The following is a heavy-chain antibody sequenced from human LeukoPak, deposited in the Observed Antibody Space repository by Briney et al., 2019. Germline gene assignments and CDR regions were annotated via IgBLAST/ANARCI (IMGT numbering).Heavy chain of an antibody. Sequence: GGSLRLSCAASGFTFSSHWMSWVRQAPGKGLEWAANIKQDGSEKYYVDSVKGRFTISRDNAKNSLYLQMNSLRAEDTAVYYCARDRPYDAFDIWGQGTMVTVSS. D-gene: IGHD6-6*01. V-gene: IGHV3-7*01. CDR1: GFTFSSHW. CDR2: IKQDGSEK. J-gene: IGHJ3*02. CDR3: ARDRPYDAFDI.